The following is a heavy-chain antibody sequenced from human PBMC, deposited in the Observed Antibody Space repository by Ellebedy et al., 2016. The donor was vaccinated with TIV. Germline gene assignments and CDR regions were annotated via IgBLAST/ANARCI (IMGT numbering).Heavy chain of an antibody. CDR2: ISHTGRT. Sequence: MPSETLSLTCTVSGASISTSYWSWTRQTPGKGLEWNGYISHTGRTNYNPSLQGRVTISVDTSRNQLSLKLTSVTAADPAVYYCARDRRGSYDNWGQGTLITVSS. CDR1: GASISTSY. V-gene: IGHV4-59*01. D-gene: IGHD3-10*01. J-gene: IGHJ4*02. CDR3: ARDRRGSYDN.